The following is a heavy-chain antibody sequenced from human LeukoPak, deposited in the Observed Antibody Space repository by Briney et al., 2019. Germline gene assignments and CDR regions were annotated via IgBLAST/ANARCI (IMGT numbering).Heavy chain of an antibody. D-gene: IGHD2-15*01. CDR1: GSRFTNYW. CDR2: IYPSDSDT. CDR3: ARLWGGLSYFDY. J-gene: IGHJ4*02. V-gene: IGHV5-51*01. Sequence: GEPLKISCKGSGSRFTNYWIGWVRQMPGKGLEWMGIIYPSDSDTKYSPSFQGQVTISADKSITTASLQWSSLKASDTAMYYCARLWGGLSYFDYWGQGTLVTVSS.